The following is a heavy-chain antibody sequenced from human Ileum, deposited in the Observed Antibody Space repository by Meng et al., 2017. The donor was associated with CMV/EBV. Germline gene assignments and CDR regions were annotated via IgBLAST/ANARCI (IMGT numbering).Heavy chain of an antibody. CDR2: IKGDGSQM. D-gene: IGHD4-11*01. CDR1: GFTFSDYW. V-gene: IGHV3-7*01. J-gene: IGHJ6*02. CDR3: ARDAVTVYYYYYYGMDV. Sequence: GGSLRLSCAASGFTFSDYWMSWVRQAPGKGLEWVANIKGDGSQMHYMDSVKGRFTISRDNAKNSLYLQMNSLRAEDTAVYYCARDAVTVYYYYYYGMDVWGQGTTVTVSS.